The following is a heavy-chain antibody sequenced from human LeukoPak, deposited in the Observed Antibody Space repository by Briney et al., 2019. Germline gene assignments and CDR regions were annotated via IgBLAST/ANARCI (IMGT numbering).Heavy chain of an antibody. Sequence: GASVKVSCKASGYTFTGYYMHWVRQAPGQGLEWMGWINPNSGGTNYAQKFQGRVTMTRDTSISTAYMELSRLRSDDTAVYYYARVGGEVYGEKKAGYYYYGMDVWGQGTTVTVSS. CDR2: INPNSGGT. D-gene: IGHD4-17*01. CDR3: ARVGGEVYGEKKAGYYYYGMDV. CDR1: GYTFTGYY. J-gene: IGHJ6*02. V-gene: IGHV1-2*02.